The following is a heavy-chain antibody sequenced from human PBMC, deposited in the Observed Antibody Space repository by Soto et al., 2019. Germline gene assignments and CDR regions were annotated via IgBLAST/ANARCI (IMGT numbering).Heavy chain of an antibody. V-gene: IGHV3-30*03. CDR1: GSIFSSYG. Sequence: GGSLRLSCAASGSIFSSYGMHWVRQAPGKGLEWVAVTSYDGRNTNYADSVRGRFTISRDNSKNTLYLQMNSLRAEDTAVYYCAREGYPFDYCGQGTLVTVSS. J-gene: IGHJ4*02. D-gene: IGHD5-12*01. CDR2: TSYDGRNT. CDR3: AREGYPFDY.